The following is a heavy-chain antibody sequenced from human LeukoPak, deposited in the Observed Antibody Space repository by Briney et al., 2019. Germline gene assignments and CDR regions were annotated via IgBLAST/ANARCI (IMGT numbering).Heavy chain of an antibody. CDR1: GGSISSGGYY. D-gene: IGHD6-13*01. CDR3: AREDSSWYYFDY. CDR2: IYYSGST. J-gene: IGHJ4*02. V-gene: IGHV4-31*03. Sequence: PSETLSLTCTVSGGSISSGGYYWSWIRQHPGKGLEWIGYIYYSGSTYYNPSLKSRVTISVDTSKNQFSLKLSSVTAADTAVYYCAREDSSWYYFDYWGQGTLVTVSS.